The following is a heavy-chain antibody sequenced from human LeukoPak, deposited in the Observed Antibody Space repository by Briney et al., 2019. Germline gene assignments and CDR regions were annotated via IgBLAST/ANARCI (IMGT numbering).Heavy chain of an antibody. CDR2: ISGSGGST. CDR3: AKGSCSSTSCRIDY. Sequence: GGSLRLSCAASGLTFSSYAMSWVRQAPGKGLEWVSAISGSGGSTYYADSVKGRFTIPRDNSKNTLYLQMNSLRAEDTAVYYCAKGSCSSTSCRIDYWGQGTLVTVSS. CDR1: GLTFSSYA. J-gene: IGHJ4*02. D-gene: IGHD2-2*01. V-gene: IGHV3-23*01.